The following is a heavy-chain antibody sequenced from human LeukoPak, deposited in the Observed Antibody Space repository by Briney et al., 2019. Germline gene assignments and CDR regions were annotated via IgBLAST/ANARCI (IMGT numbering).Heavy chain of an antibody. CDR3: ARRQAYCGGDCPFDY. D-gene: IGHD2-21*02. CDR1: GVTFSSYA. Sequence: GGSLRLSCAASGVTFSSYAMHWVRQAPGKGLEYVSTISSNGGSTYYANSVKGRFTISRDNSKNMLYLQMGSLRAEDMAVYCCARRQAYCGGDCPFDYWGQGTLVTVSS. V-gene: IGHV3-64*01. J-gene: IGHJ4*02. CDR2: ISSNGGST.